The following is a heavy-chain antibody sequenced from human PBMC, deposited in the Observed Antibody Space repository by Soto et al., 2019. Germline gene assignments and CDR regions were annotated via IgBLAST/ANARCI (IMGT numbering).Heavy chain of an antibody. D-gene: IGHD6-6*01. Sequence: EVQLVESGGGLVQPGRPLRLSCAASGFIFDDYAMHWVRQAPGKGLEWVAVISGNSGSLGYADSVKGRFTISRDNAKNSLYLQMNRLRAEDTALYYCAKDRYSSSAYYYYGMDAW. J-gene: IGHJ6*01. CDR3: AKDRYSSSAYYYYGMDA. V-gene: IGHV3-9*01. CDR2: ISGNSGSL. CDR1: GFIFDDYA.